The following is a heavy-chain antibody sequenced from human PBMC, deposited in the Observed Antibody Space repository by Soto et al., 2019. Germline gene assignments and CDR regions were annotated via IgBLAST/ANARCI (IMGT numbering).Heavy chain of an antibody. CDR1: GFTFSSYA. CDR2: ISGSGGST. CDR3: ARATGADKEDY. D-gene: IGHD3-10*01. Sequence: HPGGSLRLSCAASGFTFSSYAMSWVRQAPGKGLEWVSAISGSGGSTYYADSEKGRFTISRDNSKNTLYLQMNSLRAEDTAVYYCARATGADKEDYWGQGTLVTVSS. V-gene: IGHV3-23*01. J-gene: IGHJ4*02.